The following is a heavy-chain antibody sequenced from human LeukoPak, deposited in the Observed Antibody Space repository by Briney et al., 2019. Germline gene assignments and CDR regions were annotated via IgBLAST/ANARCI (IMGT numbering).Heavy chain of an antibody. CDR2: IIPMHGIT. CDR3: AREDTAMVVCDY. J-gene: IGHJ4*02. V-gene: IGHV1-69*04. Sequence: GASVKVSCKASGGTFSIYGISWVRQAPGQGLKWMGRIIPMHGITNYARKFQGRVTITADKSTSTVYMELSSLTSEDTAIYYCAREDTAMVVCDYWGQGTLVTVSS. CDR1: GGTFSIYG. D-gene: IGHD5-18*01.